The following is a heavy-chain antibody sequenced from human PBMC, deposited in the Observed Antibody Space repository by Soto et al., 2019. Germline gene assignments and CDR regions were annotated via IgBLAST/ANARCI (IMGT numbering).Heavy chain of an antibody. CDR3: ARGQRLYDSFEP. J-gene: IGHJ5*02. Sequence: SETLSLTCTVSGGAISTYYWTWIRQTAGKGLEWIGRIYSSGSTKYNPALQSRVTMSLDTSNNQFSLRLTSVTAADTAVYYCARGQRLYDSFEPCGQGTVVTLSS. D-gene: IGHD2-2*01. V-gene: IGHV4-4*07. CDR1: GGAISTYY. CDR2: IYSSGST.